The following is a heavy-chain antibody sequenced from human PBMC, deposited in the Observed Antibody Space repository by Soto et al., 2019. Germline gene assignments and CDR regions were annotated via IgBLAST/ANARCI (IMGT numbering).Heavy chain of an antibody. CDR2: IYYSGST. V-gene: IGHV4-31*03. CDR1: GGSISSGGYY. Sequence: SETLSLTCTVSGGSISSGGYYWSWIRQHPGKGLEWIGYIYYSGSTYYNPSLKSRVTISVDTSKNQFSLKLSSVTAADTAVYYCARGGRRSPGMDVGGQGTRVTVSS. CDR3: ARGGRRSPGMDV. J-gene: IGHJ6*02.